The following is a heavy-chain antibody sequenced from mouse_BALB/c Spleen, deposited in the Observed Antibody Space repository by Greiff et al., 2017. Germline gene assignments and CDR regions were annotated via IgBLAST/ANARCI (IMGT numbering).Heavy chain of an antibody. J-gene: IGHJ2*01. D-gene: IGHD4-1*02. CDR3: AREGGATGFDY. CDR2: ISDGGSYT. Sequence: EVKLMESGGGLVKPGGSLKLSCAASGFTFSDYYMYWVRQTPEKRLEWVATISDGGSYTYYPDSVKGRFTISRDNAKNNLYLQMSSLKSEDTAMYYCAREGGATGFDYWGQGTTLTVSS. CDR1: GFTFSDYY. V-gene: IGHV5-4*02.